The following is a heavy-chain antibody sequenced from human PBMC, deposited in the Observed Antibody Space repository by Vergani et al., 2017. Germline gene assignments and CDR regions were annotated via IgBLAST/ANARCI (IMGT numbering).Heavy chain of an antibody. CDR2: IIPIFGTA. J-gene: IGHJ5*02. Sequence: QVQLVQSGAEVKKPGSSVKVSCKASGGTFSSYAISWVRQAPGQGLEWMGGIIPIFGTANYAQKFQGRVTITADESTSTAYMELSSLRSEDTAVYYCARAATHYGSGSFSWFDPWGQGTLVTVSS. D-gene: IGHD3-10*01. V-gene: IGHV1-69*01. CDR1: GGTFSSYA. CDR3: ARAATHYGSGSFSWFDP.